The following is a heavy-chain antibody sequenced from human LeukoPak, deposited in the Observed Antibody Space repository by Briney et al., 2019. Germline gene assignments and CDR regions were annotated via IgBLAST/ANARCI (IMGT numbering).Heavy chain of an antibody. V-gene: IGHV6-1*01. CDR2: TYYRCKWYN. D-gene: IGHD2-15*01. J-gene: IGHJ5*02. CDR3: ARDVRRVVGA. Sequence: SQTLSLTCAISGDSVSSNSAAWNWIRQSPARGLEWLGRTYYRCKWYNDYAVSVESQITINPDISKNQFSLQLNSVTPDDTAVYYCARDVRRVVGAWGQGTLVTVSS. CDR1: GDSVSSNSAA.